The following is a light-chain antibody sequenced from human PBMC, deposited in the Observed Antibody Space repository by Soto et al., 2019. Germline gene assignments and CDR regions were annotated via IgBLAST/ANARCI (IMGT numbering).Light chain of an antibody. V-gene: IGLV4-69*01. CDR3: QTWDTGIRVV. CDR2: LNIDGSH. CDR1: SGHSSYA. Sequence: QSVLTQSPSASASLGASVKLTCTLSSGHSSYAIAWHQQQPEKGPRYLMKLNIDGSHSKGDGIPDRFSGSSSEAERYLTISSLQSEDEADYYCQTWDTGIRVVFGGGTKLTVL. J-gene: IGLJ2*01.